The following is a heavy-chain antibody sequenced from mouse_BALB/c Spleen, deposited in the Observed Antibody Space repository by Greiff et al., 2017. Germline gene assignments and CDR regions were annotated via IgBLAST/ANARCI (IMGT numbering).Heavy chain of an antibody. CDR2: IRSKSNNYAT. CDR1: GFTFNTYA. J-gene: IGHJ3*01. V-gene: IGHV10-1*02. Sequence: DVKLVESGGGLVQPKGSLKLSCAASGFTFNTYAMNWVRQAPGKGLEWVARIRSKSNNYATYYADSVKDRFTISRDDSQSMLYLQMNNLKTEDTAMYYCVHQYDYDAWFAYWGQGTLVTVSA. CDR3: VHQYDYDAWFAY. D-gene: IGHD2-4*01.